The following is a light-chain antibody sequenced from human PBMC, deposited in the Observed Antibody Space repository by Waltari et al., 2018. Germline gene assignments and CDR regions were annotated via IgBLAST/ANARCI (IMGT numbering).Light chain of an antibody. CDR3: ASYTNTNTVV. V-gene: IGLV2-14*03. Sequence: QSALTQPASVSGSPGQSISISCTGTNSDIGYYNFVSWYQQHPGKALKLIIFDVARWPSVISHRFSGSKSSNTASLTISGLQPEDEADYYCASYTNTNTVVFGGGTKVTVL. CDR2: DVA. CDR1: NSDIGYYNF. J-gene: IGLJ2*01.